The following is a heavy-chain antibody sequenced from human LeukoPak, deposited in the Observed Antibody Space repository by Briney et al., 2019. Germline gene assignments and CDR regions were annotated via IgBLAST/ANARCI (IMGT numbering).Heavy chain of an antibody. Sequence: SETLSLTCTVSGGSISSGSYYWSWIRQPAGKGLEWIGRIYTSGSTNYNPSLKSRVTISVDTSKNQFPLKLSSVTAADTAVYYCARVEYSSSWYAGNWFDPWGQGTLVTVSS. D-gene: IGHD6-13*01. CDR1: GGSISSGSYY. J-gene: IGHJ5*02. CDR3: ARVEYSSSWYAGNWFDP. CDR2: IYTSGST. V-gene: IGHV4-61*02.